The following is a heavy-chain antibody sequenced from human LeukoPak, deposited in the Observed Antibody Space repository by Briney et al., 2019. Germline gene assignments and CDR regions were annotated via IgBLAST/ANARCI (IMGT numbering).Heavy chain of an antibody. Sequence: ASVTVSCTASGYTFTSYGISWVRQAPGQGLEWMGWISAYNGNTNYAQKLQGRVTMTTDTSTSTAYMELRSLRSDDTAVYYCAREYYDSSGYSDNWFDPWGQGTLVTVSS. CDR3: AREYYDSSGYSDNWFDP. CDR1: GYTFTSYG. CDR2: ISAYNGNT. J-gene: IGHJ5*02. D-gene: IGHD3-22*01. V-gene: IGHV1-18*01.